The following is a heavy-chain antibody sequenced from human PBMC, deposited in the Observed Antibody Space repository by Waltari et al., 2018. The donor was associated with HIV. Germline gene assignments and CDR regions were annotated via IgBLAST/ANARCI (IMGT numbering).Heavy chain of an antibody. CDR1: GFTLDNYW. CDR2: IKFDGDEK. D-gene: IGHD3-10*01. CDR3: TRLNYHFDF. V-gene: IGHV3-7*01. J-gene: IGHJ4*02. Sequence: EVRLVESGGGLVQPGGSPRLSCVGSGFTLDNYWMSWVRQAPGKGLEWVANIKFDGDEKNYVDSVKGRFTISRDDGKNSLYLQMNSLRAEDTAVYYCTRLNYHFDFWGRGTLVAVSS.